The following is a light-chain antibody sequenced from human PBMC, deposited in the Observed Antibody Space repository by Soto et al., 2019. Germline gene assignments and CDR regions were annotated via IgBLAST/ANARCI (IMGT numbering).Light chain of an antibody. J-gene: IGKJ4*01. CDR2: AAS. Sequence: DIQMTQSPSSLSASVGDRITITCRASQSISTSLNWYQQKPGKPPKLLIYAASTLQSGVPSRFTGSGSGTDFTLTISSLQPEDFVTYYCQQSYSTPLTFGGGTKVEIK. CDR3: QQSYSTPLT. V-gene: IGKV1-39*01. CDR1: QSISTS.